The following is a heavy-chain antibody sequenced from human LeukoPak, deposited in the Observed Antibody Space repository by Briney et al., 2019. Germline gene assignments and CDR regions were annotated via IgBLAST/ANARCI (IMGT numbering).Heavy chain of an antibody. CDR2: IKEDASET. D-gene: IGHD6-13*01. V-gene: IGHV3-7*01. J-gene: IGHJ4*02. CDR1: GFTFSRLW. CDR3: ARGGSDSSHYWDD. Sequence: PGGSLRLSCETSGFTFSRLWMNWVRQAPGKGPEWVANIKEDASETSYVDSVKGRFIILRDNAKNSLYLQMNSLRVEDTAVYYCARGGSDSSHYWDDWGQGTLITVSS.